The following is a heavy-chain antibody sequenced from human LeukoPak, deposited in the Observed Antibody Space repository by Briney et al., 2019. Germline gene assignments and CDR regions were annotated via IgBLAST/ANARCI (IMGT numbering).Heavy chain of an antibody. J-gene: IGHJ4*02. V-gene: IGHV3-21*01. Sequence: TGGSLRLSCTVSEFTFSSYEMNWVRQAPGKELEWVSSISSGGSYIYYADSVKGRFTISRDNTKNSLYLQMNSLRAEDTAVYLCAREFIGSWYWDSWGQGTLVTVSS. D-gene: IGHD6-13*01. CDR3: AREFIGSWYWDS. CDR1: EFTFSSYE. CDR2: ISSGGSYI.